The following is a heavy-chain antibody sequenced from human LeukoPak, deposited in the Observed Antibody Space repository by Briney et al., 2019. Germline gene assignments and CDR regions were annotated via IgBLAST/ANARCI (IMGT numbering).Heavy chain of an antibody. J-gene: IGHJ4*02. Sequence: PGGSLRLSCAASGFTFSSYGMHWVRQAPGKGLEWVAVIWYDGSNKYYADSVKGRFTISRDNSKNTLYLQMNSLRAEDTAVYYCANENYYGSGSYPDYWGQGTLVTVSS. CDR2: IWYDGSNK. D-gene: IGHD3-10*01. V-gene: IGHV3-33*06. CDR1: GFTFSSYG. CDR3: ANENYYGSGSYPDY.